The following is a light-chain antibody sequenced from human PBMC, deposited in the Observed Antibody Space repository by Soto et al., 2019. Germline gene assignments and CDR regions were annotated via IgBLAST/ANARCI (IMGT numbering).Light chain of an antibody. CDR3: QQYSDLPYT. J-gene: IGKJ2*01. CDR1: QSVSSRN. CDR2: GAS. V-gene: IGKV3-20*01. Sequence: EIVLTQSPGTLSLSPRERATLSCRASQSVSSRNLAWYQQKPGQAPRLLIYGASSRATGIPDRFSGSESVTDFTLTINRLEPEDFAVYYCQQYSDLPYTFGQGTKLEVK.